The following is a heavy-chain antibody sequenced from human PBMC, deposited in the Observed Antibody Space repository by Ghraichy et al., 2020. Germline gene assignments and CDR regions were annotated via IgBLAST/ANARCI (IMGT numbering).Heavy chain of an antibody. Sequence: SQTLSLTCTVSGGSISSSSYYWGWIRQSPGKGLEWIGSIYYSGSTYYNPSLKSRVTISVDTSKNQFSLKLSSVTAADTAVYYCARRGVTTFPYYYYYMDVWGKGTTVPVSS. CDR1: GGSISSSSYY. J-gene: IGHJ6*03. V-gene: IGHV4-39*01. CDR3: ARRGVTTFPYYYYYMDV. CDR2: IYYSGST. D-gene: IGHD2/OR15-2a*01.